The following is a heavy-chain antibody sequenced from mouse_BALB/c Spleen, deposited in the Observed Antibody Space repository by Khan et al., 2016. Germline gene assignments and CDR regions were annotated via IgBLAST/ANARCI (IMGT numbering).Heavy chain of an antibody. Sequence: VQLQQSGAELVRSGASVKLSCTASGFNIKDYYMHWVKQWPEQGLEWIGWIDPENGDTEYAPKFQGKATMTADTSSNTAYLQLSSLTSEDTAVYYCNAWGAMDYWGQGTSVTVSS. V-gene: IGHV14-4*02. J-gene: IGHJ4*01. CDR3: NAWGAMDY. CDR1: GFNIKDYY. CDR2: IDPENGDT.